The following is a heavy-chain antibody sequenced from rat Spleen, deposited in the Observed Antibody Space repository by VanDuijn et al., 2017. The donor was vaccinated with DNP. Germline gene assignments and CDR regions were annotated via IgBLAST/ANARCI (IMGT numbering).Heavy chain of an antibody. V-gene: IGHV5-20*01. CDR3: TRLAILRVYLRYYFDY. D-gene: IGHD1-9*01. Sequence: EVQLVESGGGLVQPGRSMKLSCAASGFTFSNYGMAWVRQAPKKGLEWVASISHDGGSIYYRDSVKGRFTISRDNAKSSLYLQMDSLRSEDTATYYCTRLAILRVYLRYYFDYWGQGVMVTVSS. CDR1: GFTFSNYG. CDR2: ISHDGGSI. J-gene: IGHJ2*01.